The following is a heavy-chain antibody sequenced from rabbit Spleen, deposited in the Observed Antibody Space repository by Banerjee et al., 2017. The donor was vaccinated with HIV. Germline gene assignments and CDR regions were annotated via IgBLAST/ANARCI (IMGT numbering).Heavy chain of an antibody. D-gene: IGHD1-1*01. J-gene: IGHJ6*01. V-gene: IGHV1S40*01. Sequence: QSLEESGGDLVKPGASLTLTCTASGVSFSNNNYMCWVRQAPGKGLEWIACIDIGSSGFTYFATWAKGRFTCSKTSSTTVTLQMTRLTAADTGTYFCARDTSSSFSSYGMDLWGQGTMVTVS. CDR2: IDIGSSGFT. CDR1: GVSFSNNNY. CDR3: ARDTSSSFSSYGMDL.